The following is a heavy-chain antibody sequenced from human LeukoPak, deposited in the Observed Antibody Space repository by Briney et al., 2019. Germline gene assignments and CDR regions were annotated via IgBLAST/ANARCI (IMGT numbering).Heavy chain of an antibody. D-gene: IGHD2-15*01. CDR3: GRRYCSGGSCYFRYFDY. Sequence: GGSLRLSCAASGFTFSSYEMNWVRKAPGKGLEWVSYISSSGSTIYYADSVKGRFTISRDNAKNSLYLQMNSLRAEDTAVYYCGRRYCSGGSCYFRYFDYWGQGTLVTVSS. CDR2: ISSSGSTI. CDR1: GFTFSSYE. V-gene: IGHV3-48*03. J-gene: IGHJ4*02.